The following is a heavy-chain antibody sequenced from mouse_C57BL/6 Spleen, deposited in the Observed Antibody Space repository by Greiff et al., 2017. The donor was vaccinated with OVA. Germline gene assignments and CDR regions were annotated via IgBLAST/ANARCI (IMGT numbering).Heavy chain of an antibody. J-gene: IGHJ2*01. CDR3: ARYSSGPSFDY. V-gene: IGHV1-64*01. CDR2: IHPNSGST. D-gene: IGHD3-2*02. Sequence: VQLQQPGAELVKPGASVKLSCKASGYTFTSYWMHWVKQRPGQGLVWIGMIHPNSGSTNYNEKFKSKATLTVDKSSSTAYMQLSSLTSEDSAVYYCARYSSGPSFDYWGQGTTLTVSS. CDR1: GYTFTSYW.